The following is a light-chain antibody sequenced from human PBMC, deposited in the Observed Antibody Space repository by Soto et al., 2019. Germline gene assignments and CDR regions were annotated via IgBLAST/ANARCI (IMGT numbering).Light chain of an antibody. CDR2: EVS. V-gene: IGLV2-14*01. CDR3: SSYTAGGTI. J-gene: IGLJ1*01. Sequence: QSVLTQPASVSGSPGQSITISCTGTSGDVGGYYYVSWYQQLPGKAPKLMISEVSNRPSGVSNRFSGSKSGNTASLTISGLQAEDEADYYCSSYTAGGTIFGSGAKVPVL. CDR1: SGDVGGYYY.